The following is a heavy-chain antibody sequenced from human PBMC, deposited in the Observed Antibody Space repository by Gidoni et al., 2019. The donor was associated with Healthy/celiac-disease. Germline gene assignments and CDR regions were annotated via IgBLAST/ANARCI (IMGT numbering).Heavy chain of an antibody. V-gene: IGHV3-9*01. CDR3: AKRGDTGDYEGFDY. CDR1: GIPFDDYA. D-gene: IGHD4-17*01. J-gene: IGHJ4*02. Sequence: EVQLVASGGGLVQPGRSLRLSCAASGIPFDDYAMHWVRQAPGKGLEWVSGISWNSGSIGYADSVKGRFTISRDNAKNSLYLQMNSLRAEDTALYYCAKRGDTGDYEGFDYWGQGTLVTVSS. CDR2: ISWNSGSI.